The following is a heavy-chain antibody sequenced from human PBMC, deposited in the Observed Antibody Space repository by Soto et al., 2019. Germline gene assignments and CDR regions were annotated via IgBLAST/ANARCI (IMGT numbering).Heavy chain of an antibody. CDR3: AREAWGTTVTPVGMDV. D-gene: IGHD4-4*01. J-gene: IGHJ6*02. Sequence: SETLSLTCTVSGGSVSSGSYYWSWIRQPPGKGLEWIGYIYYSGSTNYNPSLKSRVTISVDTSKNQFSLKLSSVTAADTAVYYCAREAWGTTVTPVGMDVWGQGTTVTVSS. V-gene: IGHV4-61*01. CDR1: GGSVSSGSYY. CDR2: IYYSGST.